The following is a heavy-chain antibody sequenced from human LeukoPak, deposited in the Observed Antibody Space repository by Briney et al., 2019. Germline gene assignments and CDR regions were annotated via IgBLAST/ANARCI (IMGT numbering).Heavy chain of an antibody. J-gene: IGHJ5*02. CDR1: GYTFTSHD. CDR2: MNPNSGNT. V-gene: IGHV1-8*01. CDR3: ARGVYDFWSGSEFDP. D-gene: IGHD3-3*01. Sequence: ASVKVSCKASGYTFTSHDINWVRQATGQGLEWMGWMNPNSGNTGYAQKFQGRVTMTRNTSISTAYMELSSLRSEDTAVYYCARGVYDFWSGSEFDPWGQGTLVTVSS.